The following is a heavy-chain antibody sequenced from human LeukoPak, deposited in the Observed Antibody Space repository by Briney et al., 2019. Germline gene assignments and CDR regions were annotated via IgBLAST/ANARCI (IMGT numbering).Heavy chain of an antibody. CDR2: NSRSGDDT. D-gene: IGHD3-10*01. CDR1: GFTFSGYA. CDR3: AKAGANWFDP. Sequence: TGGSLRLSCAASGFTFSGYAMSWVRQAPGKGLQWVATNSRSGDDTYYADSVKGRFTVSRDNSKNTLYVQMNSLRAEDTAIYYCAKAGANWFDPWGQGTLVTVSS. J-gene: IGHJ5*02. V-gene: IGHV3-23*01.